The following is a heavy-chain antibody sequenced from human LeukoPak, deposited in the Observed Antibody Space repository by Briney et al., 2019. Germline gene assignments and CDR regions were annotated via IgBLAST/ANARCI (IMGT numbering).Heavy chain of an antibody. J-gene: IGHJ3*02. CDR1: GFTFSGYY. V-gene: IGHV3-11*01. Sequence: GGSLRLSCAASGFTFSGYYMNWIRQAPGKGLEWVSYISSGGGTRSYADSVKGRFTISRDNAKNSLYLQMNSLRAEDTAVYYCARDRGRRGITMRSDAFDIWGQGTMVTVSS. CDR2: ISSGGGTR. D-gene: IGHD3-22*01. CDR3: ARDRGRRGITMRSDAFDI.